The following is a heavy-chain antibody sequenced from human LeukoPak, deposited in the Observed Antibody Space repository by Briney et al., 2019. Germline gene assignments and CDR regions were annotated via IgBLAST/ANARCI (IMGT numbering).Heavy chain of an antibody. Sequence: GGSLRLSCAASGFTVSSNYMSWVRQAPGKGLECVSVIYSGGSTYYADSVKGRFTISRHNSKNTLYLQMNSLRAEDTAVYYCARGEVRYFDWLSDYYYYGMDVWGQGTTVTVSS. J-gene: IGHJ6*02. V-gene: IGHV3-53*04. CDR1: GFTVSSNY. D-gene: IGHD3-9*01. CDR3: ARGEVRYFDWLSDYYYYGMDV. CDR2: IYSGGST.